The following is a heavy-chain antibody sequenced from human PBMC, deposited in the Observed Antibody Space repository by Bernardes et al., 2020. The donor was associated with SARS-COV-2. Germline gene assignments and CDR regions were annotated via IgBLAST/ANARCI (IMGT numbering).Heavy chain of an antibody. CDR1: AFTVRNDY. D-gene: IGHD3-10*01. CDR3: ARDQDIFGELTFDY. Sequence: GGSLRLSCAASAFTVRNDYMSWLRQTPGKGLEWVLVVYTGGNSYYADSVKGRFTISRDKSKNTLYLQMNSLRLEDTAVYYCARDQDIFGELTFDYWGQGTLVTVSS. CDR2: VYTGGNS. J-gene: IGHJ4*02. V-gene: IGHV3-53*05.